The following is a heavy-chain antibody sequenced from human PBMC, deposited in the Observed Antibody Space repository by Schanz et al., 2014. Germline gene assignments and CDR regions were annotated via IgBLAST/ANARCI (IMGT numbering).Heavy chain of an antibody. CDR2: ISGAGGST. Sequence: VQLVESGGGLVQPGGSLRLSCEASGFTFRSYPMTWVRQAPGKGLEWVAGISGAGGSTYYVDSVKGRFTISRDNSRNTMYLQMTGLRAEDTAIYYCAKGKDSPYYFDDWGQGTLVTVSS. CDR1: GFTFRSYP. CDR3: AKGKDSPYYFDD. J-gene: IGHJ4*02. D-gene: IGHD2-15*01. V-gene: IGHV3-23*04.